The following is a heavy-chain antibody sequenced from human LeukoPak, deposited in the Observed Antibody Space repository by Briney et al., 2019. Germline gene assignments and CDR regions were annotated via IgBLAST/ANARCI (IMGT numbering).Heavy chain of an antibody. Sequence: ASVKVSCKASGYTFTGYYMHWVRQAPGQGLEWMGWINPNSGGTNYAQKLQGRVTMTTDTSTSTAYMELRSLRSDDTAVYYCARDYPYYYDSSGYYPEFDHWGQGTLVTVSS. CDR1: GYTFTGYY. J-gene: IGHJ4*02. CDR3: ARDYPYYYDSSGYYPEFDH. CDR2: INPNSGGT. D-gene: IGHD3-22*01. V-gene: IGHV1-2*02.